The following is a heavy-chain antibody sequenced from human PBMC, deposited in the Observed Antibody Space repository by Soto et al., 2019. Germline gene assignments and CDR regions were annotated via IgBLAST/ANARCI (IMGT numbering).Heavy chain of an antibody. CDR2: IIPLIGTA. D-gene: IGHD4-4*01. CDR3: ARVVMTTVPASFYYGLDV. J-gene: IGHJ6*02. CDR1: GGTFRTYG. Sequence: QVQLVQSGAEVRKPGSSVTVSCKASGGTFRTYGITWVRHAPGQGLEWMGHIIPLIGTANYAQRFRGRVTITAEESTTTAYMELTSLRSEDTAVYYCARVVMTTVPASFYYGLDVWGHWTTGTVS. V-gene: IGHV1-69*01.